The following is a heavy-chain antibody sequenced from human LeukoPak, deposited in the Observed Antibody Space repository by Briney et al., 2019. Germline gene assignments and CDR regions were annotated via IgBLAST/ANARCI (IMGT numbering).Heavy chain of an antibody. CDR3: AKRSPPY. J-gene: IGHJ4*02. CDR1: GFSITTND. CDR2: IYISAIT. V-gene: IGHV3-66*04. Sequence: GGSLRLSCTASGFSITTNDMNWVRQAPGKGPEWVALIYISAITKYADSVQGRFTISRDNSKSTLYLQMNSLRAEDTAVYYCAKRSPPYWGQGTLVTVSS.